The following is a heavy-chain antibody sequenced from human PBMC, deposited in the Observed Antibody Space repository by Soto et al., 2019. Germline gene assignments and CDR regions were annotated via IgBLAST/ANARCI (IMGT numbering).Heavy chain of an antibody. CDR2: MNPKSGGT. CDR3: ARGPTGMIAY. CDR1: GYTFTSYD. V-gene: IGHV1-8*01. J-gene: IGHJ4*02. Sequence: QVQLVQSGAEVKSPGASVKVSCKASGYTFTSYDINWVRQATGQGFEWMGWMNPKSGGTRYIQKFQGRVTTTRDTSISTAYMELSSLTSEDTAVYYCARGPTGMIAYWGQGTLVTVSS.